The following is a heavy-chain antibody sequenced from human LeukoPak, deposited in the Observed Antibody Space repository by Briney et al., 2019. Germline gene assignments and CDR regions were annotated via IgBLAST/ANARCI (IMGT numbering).Heavy chain of an antibody. CDR1: GGPISSGSYY. CDR2: IYTSGST. D-gene: IGHD4-17*01. J-gene: IGHJ4*02. V-gene: IGHV4-61*02. Sequence: SQTLSLTCTVSGGPISSGSYYWSWIRQPAGKGLEWIGRIYTSGSTNYNPSLKSRVTISVDTSKNQFSLKLSSVTAADTAVYYCARDMYGDGLDYWGQGTLVTVSS. CDR3: ARDMYGDGLDY.